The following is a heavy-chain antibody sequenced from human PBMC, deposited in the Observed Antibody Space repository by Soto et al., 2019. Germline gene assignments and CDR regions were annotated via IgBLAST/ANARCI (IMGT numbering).Heavy chain of an antibody. CDR1: GGSVSSGSYY. V-gene: IGHV4-61*01. J-gene: IGHJ5*02. CDR3: ARFDYSNYARLFDP. CDR2: IYYSGST. Sequence: PSETLSLTCTVSGGSVSSGSYYWSWIRQPPGKGLEWIGYIYYSGSTNYNPSLKSRVTISVDTSKNQFSLKLSSVTAADTAVYYCARFDYSNYARLFDPWGQGTLVTVSS. D-gene: IGHD4-4*01.